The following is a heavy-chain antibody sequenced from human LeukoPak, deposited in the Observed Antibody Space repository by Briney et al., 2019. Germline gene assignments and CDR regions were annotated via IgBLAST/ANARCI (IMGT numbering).Heavy chain of an antibody. CDR1: GFIFSNDA. Sequence: PGGSLRLSCAASGFIFSNDAMHWVRQAPGKGLEWVSAISGSGGTTYYANSVKGRFTFSRDNSKNTLYLQMNSLRAEDTAIYYCARMIRDYGDSNWFDPWGQGTLVTVSS. CDR3: ARMIRDYGDSNWFDP. V-gene: IGHV3-23*01. D-gene: IGHD4-17*01. CDR2: ISGSGGTT. J-gene: IGHJ5*02.